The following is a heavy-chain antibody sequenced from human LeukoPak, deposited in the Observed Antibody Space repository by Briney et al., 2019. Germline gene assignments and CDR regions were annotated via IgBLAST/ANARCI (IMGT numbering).Heavy chain of an antibody. Sequence: GASVKVSCKASGYTFTGYYMHWVRQAPGQGLEWVGWINPNSGGTNYAQKFQGRVTMTRDTSISTAYMELSRLRSDDTAVYYCARGYSSSWYWGKFDPWGQGTLVTVSS. CDR2: INPNSGGT. D-gene: IGHD6-13*01. CDR1: GYTFTGYY. J-gene: IGHJ5*02. V-gene: IGHV1-2*02. CDR3: ARGYSSSWYWGKFDP.